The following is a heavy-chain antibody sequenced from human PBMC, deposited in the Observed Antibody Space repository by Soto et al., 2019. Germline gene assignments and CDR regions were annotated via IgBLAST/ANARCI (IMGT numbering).Heavy chain of an antibody. Sequence: EVQLVESGGGLVQPGGSLRLSCAASRFTFSNYWMSWVRQAPGKGLEWVANIKQDGSEKYYVDSVKGRFTISRDNAKNSLYPQMNSLRAEDTAVYYCAREPNSIDYWGQGTLVTVSS. CDR2: IKQDGSEK. CDR1: RFTFSNYW. D-gene: IGHD2-15*01. V-gene: IGHV3-7*01. J-gene: IGHJ4*02. CDR3: AREPNSIDY.